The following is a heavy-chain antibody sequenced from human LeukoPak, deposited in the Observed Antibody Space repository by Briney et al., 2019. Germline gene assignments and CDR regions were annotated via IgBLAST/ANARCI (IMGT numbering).Heavy chain of an antibody. CDR2: IYQSGST. V-gene: IGHV4-30-2*01. CDR3: ARDRSSTVMIT. D-gene: IGHD3-16*01. J-gene: IGHJ5*02. Sequence: PSQTLSLTCTVSGGSISSGGYYWSWIRQPPGKGLEWIGYIYQSGSTSYNPSLKSRVTISVDRSKNQFSLKVSSVTAADTAVYYCARDRSSTVMITWGQGTLVTVSS. CDR1: GGSISSGGYY.